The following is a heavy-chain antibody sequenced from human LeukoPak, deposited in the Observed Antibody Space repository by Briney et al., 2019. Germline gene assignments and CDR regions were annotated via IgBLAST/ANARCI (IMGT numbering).Heavy chain of an antibody. CDR2: IIPIFGTA. CDR1: GGTFSSYA. V-gene: IGHV1-69*01. D-gene: IGHD2-2*01. CDR3: ARRQGCSSTSCPPDS. Sequence: ASVKVSCKASGGTFSSYAISWVRQAPGQGLEWMGGIIPIFGTANYAQKFQGRVTITADESTSTAYMELSSLRSEDTAVYYCARRQGCSSTSCPPDSWGQGTLVTVSS. J-gene: IGHJ4*02.